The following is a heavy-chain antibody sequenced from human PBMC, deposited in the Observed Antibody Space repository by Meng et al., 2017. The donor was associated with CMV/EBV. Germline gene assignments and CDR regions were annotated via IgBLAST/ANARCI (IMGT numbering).Heavy chain of an antibody. Sequence: QVQVQQWGAGLLKPSETLSLTGAVYGGSFSGYYWSWIRQPPGKGLEWIGEINHSGSTNYNPSLKSRVTISVDTSKNQFSLKLSSVTAADTAVYYCARESMVRGEDWGQGTLVTVSS. D-gene: IGHD3-10*01. CDR3: ARESMVRGED. CDR2: INHSGST. CDR1: GGSFSGYY. J-gene: IGHJ4*02. V-gene: IGHV4-34*01.